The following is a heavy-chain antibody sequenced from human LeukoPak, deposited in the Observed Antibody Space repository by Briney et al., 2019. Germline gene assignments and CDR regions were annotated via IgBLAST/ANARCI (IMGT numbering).Heavy chain of an antibody. V-gene: IGHV1-69*13. Sequence: SVKVSCKASGGTFSSYAISWVRQAPGQGLEWMGGIIPIFGTANYAQKFQGRVTITADESTSTAYMELSSLRSEDTAVYYCAREYCSSTSCYVRYFDYWGQGTLVTVSS. CDR3: AREYCSSTSCYVRYFDY. CDR1: GGTFSSYA. D-gene: IGHD2-2*01. CDR2: IIPIFGTA. J-gene: IGHJ4*02.